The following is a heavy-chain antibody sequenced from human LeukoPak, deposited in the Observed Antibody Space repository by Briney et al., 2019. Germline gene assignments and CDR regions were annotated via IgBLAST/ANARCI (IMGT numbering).Heavy chain of an antibody. J-gene: IGHJ4*02. CDR1: GYTFTGYY. V-gene: IGHV1-2*02. CDR3: ARDYYGSGGLFDY. D-gene: IGHD3-10*01. Sequence: ASVKVSCKASGYTFTGYYMHWVRQAPGQGLEWMGWINPNSGGTNYAQKVQGRVTMTTDTSTSTAYMELRSLRSDDTAVYYCARDYYGSGGLFDYWGQGTLVTVSS. CDR2: INPNSGGT.